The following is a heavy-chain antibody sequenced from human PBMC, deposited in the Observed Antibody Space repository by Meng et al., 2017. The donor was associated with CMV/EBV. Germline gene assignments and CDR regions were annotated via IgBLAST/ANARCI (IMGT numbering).Heavy chain of an antibody. CDR1: GGSISSYY. D-gene: IGHD4-17*01. V-gene: IGHV4-59*01. CDR3: ARDQGGYGDYVDAFDI. Sequence: SETLSLTCTVSGGSISSYYWSWIRQPPGKGLEWIGYIYYSGSTNYNPSLKSRVTISVDTSKNQFSLKLSSVTAVDTAVYYCARDQGGYGDYVDAFDIWGQGTMVTVSS. CDR2: IYYSGST. J-gene: IGHJ3*02.